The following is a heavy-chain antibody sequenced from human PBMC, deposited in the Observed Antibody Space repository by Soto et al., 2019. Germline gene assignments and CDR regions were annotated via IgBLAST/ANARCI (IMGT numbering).Heavy chain of an antibody. Sequence: SVKVSSKASGGTFSSYAISWVRQAPGQGLEWMGGIIPIFGTANYAQKFQGRVTITADESTSTAYMELSSLRSEDTAVYYCASSPQRLFRQWELPSFDPWGQGTLVTVSS. V-gene: IGHV1-69*13. CDR2: IIPIFGTA. J-gene: IGHJ5*02. D-gene: IGHD1-26*01. CDR1: GGTFSSYA. CDR3: ASSPQRLFRQWELPSFDP.